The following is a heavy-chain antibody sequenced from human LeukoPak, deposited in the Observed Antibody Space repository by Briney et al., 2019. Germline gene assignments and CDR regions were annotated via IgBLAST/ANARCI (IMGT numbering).Heavy chain of an antibody. Sequence: SQTLSLTCTVSGGSISSGDYYWSWIRQPPGKGLEWIGYIYYSGSTYYNPSLKSRVTISVDTPKNQFSLKLSSVTAADTAVYYCASCSSTSRGAFDIWGQGTMVTVSS. J-gene: IGHJ3*02. CDR2: IYYSGST. V-gene: IGHV4-30-4*01. CDR3: ASCSSTSRGAFDI. D-gene: IGHD2-2*01. CDR1: GGSISSGDYY.